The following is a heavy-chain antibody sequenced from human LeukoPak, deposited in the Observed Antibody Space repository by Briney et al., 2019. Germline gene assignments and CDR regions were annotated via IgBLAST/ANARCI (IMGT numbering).Heavy chain of an antibody. Sequence: PSETLSLTCTVSGGPISSYYWSWIRQPAGKGLESIGHISTSGSTNYNPSLKSRVTMSVDTSKNQFSLKLSSVTAADTAVYYCARRREDYYYDSSGQGFDPWGQGTLVTVSS. CDR3: ARRREDYYYDSSGQGFDP. J-gene: IGHJ5*02. CDR1: GGPISSYY. V-gene: IGHV4-4*07. D-gene: IGHD3-22*01. CDR2: ISTSGST.